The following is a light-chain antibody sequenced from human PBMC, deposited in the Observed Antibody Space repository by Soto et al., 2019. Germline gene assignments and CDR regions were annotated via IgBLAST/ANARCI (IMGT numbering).Light chain of an antibody. CDR1: SGHSSYI. CDR2: LEGSGSY. CDR3: ETWDGNTRV. Sequence: VLTQSSSASASLGSSVKLTCTLSSGHSSYIIAWHQQQPGKAPRYLMKLEGSGSYNKGSGVPDRFSGSSSGADRYLTISNXQFEDEADYYCETWDGNTRVFGTGTKVTVL. V-gene: IGLV4-60*02. J-gene: IGLJ1*01.